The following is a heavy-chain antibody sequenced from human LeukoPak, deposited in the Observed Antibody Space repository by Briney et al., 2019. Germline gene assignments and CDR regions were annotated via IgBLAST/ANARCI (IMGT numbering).Heavy chain of an antibody. Sequence: PGGSLRLSCSASGFTFSRYAMHWVRQAPGKGLEWVSSISSSSSYIYYADSVKGRFTISRDNAKNSLYLQMNSLRAGDTAVYYCASSGWSANPGGYWGQGTLVTVSS. D-gene: IGHD6-19*01. J-gene: IGHJ4*02. CDR1: GFTFSRYA. CDR3: ASSGWSANPGGY. V-gene: IGHV3-21*01. CDR2: ISSSSSYI.